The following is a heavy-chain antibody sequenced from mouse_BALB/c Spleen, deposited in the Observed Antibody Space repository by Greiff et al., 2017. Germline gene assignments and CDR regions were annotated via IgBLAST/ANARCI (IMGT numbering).Heavy chain of an antibody. CDR3: ARNEGAMDY. CDR1: GFSLTGYG. J-gene: IGHJ4*01. Sequence: VKLMESGPGLVAPSQSLSITCTVSGFSLTGYGVNWVRQPPGKGLEWLGMIWGDGSTDYNSALKSRLSISKDNSKSQVFFKMNSLQADDTAIYYCARNEGAMDYWGQGTSVTVSS. D-gene: IGHD1-2*01. CDR2: IWGDGST. V-gene: IGHV2-6-7*01.